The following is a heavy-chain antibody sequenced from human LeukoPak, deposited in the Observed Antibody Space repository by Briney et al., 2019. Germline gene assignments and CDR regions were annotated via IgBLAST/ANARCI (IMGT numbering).Heavy chain of an antibody. D-gene: IGHD3-22*01. CDR1: GGSISSGSYY. CDR2: IYTSGST. Sequence: PSQTLSLTCTVSGGSISSGSYYWSWIRQPAGKGLEWIGRIYTSGSTNYNPSLKRRVTISVDTSKNQFSLKLSSVTAADTAVYYCARGGRYYDSSGYGGDYWGQGTLVTVSS. V-gene: IGHV4-61*02. J-gene: IGHJ4*02. CDR3: ARGGRYYDSSGYGGDY.